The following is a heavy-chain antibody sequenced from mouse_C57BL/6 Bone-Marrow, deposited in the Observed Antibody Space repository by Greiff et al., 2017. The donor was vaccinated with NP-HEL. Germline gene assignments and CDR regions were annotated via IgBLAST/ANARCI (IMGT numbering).Heavy chain of an antibody. CDR3: ARSGSFYYAMDY. V-gene: IGHV1-19*01. Sequence: EGKRKQAGPVRGKPGASGKRSGKASGYKCKDYYMNGVKQSQGKSLEWIGGINAYNGGTSYNQKLKGKAKLTVDQSSSTAYMELNSLTSEDSAVYYCARSGSFYYAMDYWGQGTSVTVSS. CDR1: GYKCKDYY. D-gene: IGHD4-1*01. CDR2: INAYNGGT. J-gene: IGHJ4*01.